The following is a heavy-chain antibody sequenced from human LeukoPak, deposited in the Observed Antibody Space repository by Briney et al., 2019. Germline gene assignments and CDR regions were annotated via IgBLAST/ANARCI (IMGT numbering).Heavy chain of an antibody. CDR1: GGSISSGSYY. D-gene: IGHD3-9*01. CDR3: ARDRKLLRYFDWYFDL. J-gene: IGHJ2*01. CDR2: IYTSGST. V-gene: IGHV4-61*02. Sequence: PSQTLSLTCTVSGGSISSGSYYWSWIRQPAGKGLEWIGRIYTSGSTNYNPSLKSRVTISVGTSKNQFFLKLSSVTAADTAVYYCARDRKLLRYFDWYFDLWGRGTLVTVSS.